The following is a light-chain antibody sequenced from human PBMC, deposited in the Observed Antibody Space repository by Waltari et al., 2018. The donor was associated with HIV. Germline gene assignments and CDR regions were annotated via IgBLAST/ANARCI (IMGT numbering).Light chain of an antibody. CDR2: AET. CDR3: QAWDSTTRV. V-gene: IGLV3-1*01. J-gene: IGLJ3*02. Sequence: SYEVTQPPSLSVSPGQTASITCSGDKLGEKYACWYQQKPGQSPILVIYAETKRPPGIPERFADSNSGNTATLTITGTQAMDEADYYCQAWDSTTRVFGGGTKLTVL. CDR1: KLGEKY.